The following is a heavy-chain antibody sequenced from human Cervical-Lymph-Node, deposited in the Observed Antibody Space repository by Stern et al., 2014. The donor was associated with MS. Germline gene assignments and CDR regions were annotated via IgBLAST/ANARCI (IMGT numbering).Heavy chain of an antibody. Sequence: VQLLESGAEVKKPGASVKVSCKASGYTFTSYAMHWVRQAPGQRLEWMGWINAGNGNTKYSQKFQGRVTITRDTSASTAYMELSSLRSEDTAVYYCARDGGYCSGGSCPVGLNWFDPWGQGTLVTVSS. CDR1: GYTFTSYA. V-gene: IGHV1-3*01. CDR3: ARDGGYCSGGSCPVGLNWFDP. CDR2: INAGNGNT. D-gene: IGHD2-15*01. J-gene: IGHJ5*02.